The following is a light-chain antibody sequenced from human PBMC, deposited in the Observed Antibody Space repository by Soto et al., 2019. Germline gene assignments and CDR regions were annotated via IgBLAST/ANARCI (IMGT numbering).Light chain of an antibody. V-gene: IGKV3-11*01. J-gene: IGKJ1*01. Sequence: DIVLTQSPATLSLSPGERATLSCRTSQSVSNYLAWYQQKTGQAPRLLIYDASNRATGIPARFSGSGSGTDLTLTISRLEPEDFALYYCQQRSNWPRTCGQGTKVDIK. CDR1: QSVSNY. CDR2: DAS. CDR3: QQRSNWPRT.